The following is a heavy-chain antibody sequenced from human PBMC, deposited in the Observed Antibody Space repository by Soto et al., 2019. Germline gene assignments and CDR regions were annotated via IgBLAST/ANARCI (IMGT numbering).Heavy chain of an antibody. J-gene: IGHJ4*02. D-gene: IGHD5-12*01. Sequence: QITLKESGPTLVKPTQTLTLTCTFSGFSLSTSGVGVGWIRQPPGKALERLALIYWDDDKRYSPSLKSRLTITKDTSKNQVVLTMTNMDPVDTATYYCAHLGGGYSGYAYYFDYWGQGTLVTVSS. CDR2: IYWDDDK. CDR3: AHLGGGYSGYAYYFDY. V-gene: IGHV2-5*02. CDR1: GFSLSTSGVG.